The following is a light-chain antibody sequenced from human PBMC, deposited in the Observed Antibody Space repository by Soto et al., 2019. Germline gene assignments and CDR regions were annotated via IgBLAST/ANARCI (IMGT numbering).Light chain of an antibody. V-gene: IGLV2-14*03. CDR2: DVS. CDR1: SSDVGGYNY. CDR3: YSYTSSSTYV. Sequence: QSALTQPASVSGSPGQSITISCTGTSSDVGGYNYVSWYQQHPAKAPKVMIYDVSNRPSGASNRFSGSKSGNTASLTISGLQAEDEADYYCYSYTSSSTYVFGTGTKLTVL. J-gene: IGLJ1*01.